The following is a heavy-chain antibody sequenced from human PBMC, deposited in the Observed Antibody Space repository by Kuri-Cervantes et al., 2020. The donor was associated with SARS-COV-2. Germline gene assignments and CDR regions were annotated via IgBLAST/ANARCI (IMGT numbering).Heavy chain of an antibody. CDR2: IRYDGSNK. CDR3: AKDLTYYYDSSSYSIEGFDI. D-gene: IGHD3-22*01. CDR1: GFTFSNYG. Sequence: GESLKISCAASGFTFSNYGMHWVRQAPGKGLEWVAFIRYDGSNKYYADSVKGRFTISRDNSKNTLYLQMNSLRAEDTAVYYCAKDLTYYYDSSSYSIEGFDIWGQGTRVT. V-gene: IGHV3-30*02. J-gene: IGHJ3*02.